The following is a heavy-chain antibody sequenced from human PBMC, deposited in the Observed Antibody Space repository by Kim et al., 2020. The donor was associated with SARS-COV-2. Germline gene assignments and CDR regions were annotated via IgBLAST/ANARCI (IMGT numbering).Heavy chain of an antibody. CDR1: GGTFSNYA. CDR3: ARGGQVVIDGRVSLTPYDH. CDR2: ILPMVDIP. Sequence: SVKVSCKASGGTFSNYAVNWVRQAPGQGLEWMGGILPMVDIPNYARNFQGRLTTTADKSTSTAYMELTGLTSADTAVYYCARGGQVVIDGRVSLTPYDHWGQGALVTVSS. J-gene: IGHJ5*02. V-gene: IGHV1-69*10. D-gene: IGHD2-21*01.